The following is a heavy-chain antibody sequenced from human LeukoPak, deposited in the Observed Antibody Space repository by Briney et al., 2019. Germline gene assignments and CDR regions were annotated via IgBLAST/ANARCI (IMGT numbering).Heavy chain of an antibody. CDR3: AREIRGNAFDI. CDR1: GFTFSSYS. V-gene: IGHV3-21*01. J-gene: IGHJ3*02. D-gene: IGHD3-3*02. Sequence: GGSLRLSCAASGFTFSSYSMNWVRQAPGKGLEWVSSISSSSSYIYYADSVKGRFTISRDNAKNSLYLQMNSLRAEDTAVHYCAREIRGNAFDIWGQGTMVTVSS. CDR2: ISSSSSYI.